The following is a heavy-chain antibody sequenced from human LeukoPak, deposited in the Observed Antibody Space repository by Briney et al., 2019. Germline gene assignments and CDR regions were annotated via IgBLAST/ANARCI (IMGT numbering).Heavy chain of an antibody. V-gene: IGHV3-74*01. CDR2: INSDGSGT. CDR3: ARDVLGGSAY. CDR1: GLTFSNYW. J-gene: IGHJ4*02. D-gene: IGHD3-16*01. Sequence: GGSLRLSCAASGLTFSNYWIHWVRQAPGKGLRWDSSINSDGSGTYYADSVKGRFTISRDNAKHTLYLQMNSLRAEDTAVYYCARDVLGGSAYWGQGTLVTVSS.